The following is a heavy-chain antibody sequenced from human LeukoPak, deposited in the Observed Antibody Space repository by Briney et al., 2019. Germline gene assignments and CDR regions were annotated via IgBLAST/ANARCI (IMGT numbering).Heavy chain of an antibody. CDR2: IYYSGST. J-gene: IGHJ4*02. CDR1: GGSISSYY. Sequence: SETLSLTCTVSGGSISSYYWSWIRQPPGKGLEWIGYIYYSGSTNYNPSLKSRVTISVDTSKNQFSLKLSSVTAADTAVYYCARQSSGYYSYVDYWGQGTLVTVSS. CDR3: ARQSSGYYSYVDY. D-gene: IGHD3-22*01. V-gene: IGHV4-59*01.